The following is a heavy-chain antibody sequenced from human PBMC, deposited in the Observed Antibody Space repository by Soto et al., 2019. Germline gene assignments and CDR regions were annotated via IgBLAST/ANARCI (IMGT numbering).Heavy chain of an antibody. V-gene: IGHV1-8*01. D-gene: IGHD3-10*01. CDR3: ARGLYGEPVRDP. Sequence: ASVKVSCKASGYMFISYDINWVRQATGQGLEWMGWINPNTGNTAYSQKFQGRVTMTRDTSMNTAYMELTRLTYDDTAVYYCARGLYGEPVRDPWGQGTLVTVSS. J-gene: IGHJ5*02. CDR1: GYMFISYD. CDR2: INPNTGNT.